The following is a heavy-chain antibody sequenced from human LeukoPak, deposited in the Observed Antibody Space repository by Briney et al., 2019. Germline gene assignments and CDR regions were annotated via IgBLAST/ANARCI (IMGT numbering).Heavy chain of an antibody. Sequence: EASVKVSCKVSGYTLTELSMHWVRQAPGKGLEWMGGFDPEDGETIYAQKFQGRVTMTEDTSTDTAYMELSSLRSEDTAVYYCATVYYYDSSGYYYFDYWGQGTLVTVSS. CDR1: GYTLTELS. V-gene: IGHV1-24*01. D-gene: IGHD3-22*01. CDR2: FDPEDGET. CDR3: ATVYYYDSSGYYYFDY. J-gene: IGHJ4*02.